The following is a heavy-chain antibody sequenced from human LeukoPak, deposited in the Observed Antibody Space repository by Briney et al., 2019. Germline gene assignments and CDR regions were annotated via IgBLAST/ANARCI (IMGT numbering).Heavy chain of an antibody. CDR2: IYTSGNT. Sequence: SETLSLTCTVSGGSISSYYWSWIRQPAGKGLEWIGRIYTSGNTNYNPSLKSRVTMSVDTSKNQFSLKLSSVTAADTAVYYCARERARSYCSSTSCYTEDFDYWGQGTLVTVSS. CDR3: ARERARSYCSSTSCYTEDFDY. J-gene: IGHJ4*02. V-gene: IGHV4-4*07. CDR1: GGSISSYY. D-gene: IGHD2-2*02.